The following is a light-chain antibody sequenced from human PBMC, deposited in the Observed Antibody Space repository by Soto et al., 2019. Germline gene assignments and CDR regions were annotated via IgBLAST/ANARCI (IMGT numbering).Light chain of an antibody. V-gene: IGKV3-15*01. CDR2: GAS. J-gene: IGKJ1*01. CDR3: QQYNNWPRWT. CDR1: QSVSSS. Sequence: EIVMTQSPATLSVSPGERATLSCRASQSVSSSLAWYQQKPGQAPRLLIYGASTRATGIPARFSGSGSGTEFTLTISSLQSEDFAVYYCQQYNNWPRWTFGQGTKWIS.